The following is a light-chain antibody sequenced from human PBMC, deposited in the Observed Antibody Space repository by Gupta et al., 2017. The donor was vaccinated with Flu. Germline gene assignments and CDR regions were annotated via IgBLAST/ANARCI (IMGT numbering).Light chain of an antibody. CDR2: RAS. CDR3: QQYYVTPRT. CDR1: QSVLYSSNNKNY. V-gene: IGKV4-1*01. Sequence: IVLTKSPDSMAVPLGERATINCKSSQSVLYSSNNKNYLAWYQQKPGQPPKLLIYRASTREAGVPDRFSGSGSGTEFTLTISSLQSEDLAIYFCQQYYVTPRTFGQGTKVEIK. J-gene: IGKJ1*01.